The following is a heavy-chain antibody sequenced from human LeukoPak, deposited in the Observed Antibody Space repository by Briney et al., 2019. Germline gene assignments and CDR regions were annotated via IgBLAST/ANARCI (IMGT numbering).Heavy chain of an antibody. V-gene: IGHV3-74*01. D-gene: IGHD3-10*01. CDR1: GFTFSNYW. J-gene: IGHJ4*02. CDR2: INTDGSST. Sequence: GGSLRLSCAASGFTFSNYWMHWVRQGLGEGLEWGSRINTDGSSTNYAGSGKGRFTISRDNAKNTLHLQMNSLRAEDTAVYYCARLAVLWGQGTPVAVSS. CDR3: ARLAVL.